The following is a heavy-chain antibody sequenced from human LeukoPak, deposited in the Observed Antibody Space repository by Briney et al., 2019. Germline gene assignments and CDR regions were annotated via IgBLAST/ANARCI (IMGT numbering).Heavy chain of an antibody. CDR3: ARDPYDILTGYPSYYFDY. CDR2: IKQDGSEK. Sequence: GGSLRLSCAASGFTFSSYWMSWVRQAPGKGLEWVANIKQDGSEKYYVDSVKGRFTISRDNAKNSLYLQMNSLRAEDTAVYYCARDPYDILTGYPSYYFDYWGQGTLVTVSS. V-gene: IGHV3-7*01. J-gene: IGHJ4*02. D-gene: IGHD3-9*01. CDR1: GFTFSSYW.